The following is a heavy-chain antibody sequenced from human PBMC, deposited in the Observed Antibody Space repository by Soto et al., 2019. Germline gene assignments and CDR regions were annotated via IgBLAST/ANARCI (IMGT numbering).Heavy chain of an antibody. J-gene: IGHJ4*02. CDR1: GGSISSGDYY. Sequence: QVQLQESGPGLVKPSQTLSLTCTVSGGSISSGDYYWSWIRQPPGKGLEWIGYIYYSGSTYYNPSLKSRVTISVDTAKNQFSLKLSSVTAADTAVDDWARGWAAGTTGDDFDYWGQGTLVTVSS. D-gene: IGHD6-13*01. CDR2: IYYSGST. V-gene: IGHV4-30-4*01. CDR3: ARGWAAGTTGDDFDY.